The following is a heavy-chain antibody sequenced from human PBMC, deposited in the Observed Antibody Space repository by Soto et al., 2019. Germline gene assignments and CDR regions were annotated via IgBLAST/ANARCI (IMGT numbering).Heavy chain of an antibody. Sequence: EVQLVESGGGLVQPGGSLRLSCAASGFTFRSYWMHWVRQTPGKGLVWVSRINSDGSSTRYADSVKGRFTISRDNAKNTLYRQMNSLRAEDTAVYYCANGGYYGSGSFDYWGQGTLVTVSS. J-gene: IGHJ4*02. D-gene: IGHD3-10*01. CDR3: ANGGYYGSGSFDY. CDR2: INSDGSST. V-gene: IGHV3-74*01. CDR1: GFTFRSYW.